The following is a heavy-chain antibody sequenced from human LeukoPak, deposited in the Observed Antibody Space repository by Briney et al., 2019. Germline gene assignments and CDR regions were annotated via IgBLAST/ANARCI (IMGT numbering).Heavy chain of an antibody. J-gene: IGHJ4*02. CDR3: AKDMSSGWFYIYFDY. CDR1: GFTFSSYA. CDR2: ISGSGGST. Sequence: GGSLRLSCAASGFTFSSYAMSWVRQAPGKGLEWVSAISGSGGSTYYADSVKGRFTISRDNSKNTLYLQMNGLRAEDTAVYYCAKDMSSGWFYIYFDYWGQGTLVTVSS. D-gene: IGHD6-19*01. V-gene: IGHV3-23*01.